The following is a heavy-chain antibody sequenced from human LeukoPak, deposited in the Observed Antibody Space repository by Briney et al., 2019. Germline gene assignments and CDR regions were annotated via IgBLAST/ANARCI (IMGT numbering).Heavy chain of an antibody. J-gene: IGHJ4*02. D-gene: IGHD3-10*01. CDR2: ISGSGGST. Sequence: GGSPRLSCAASGFTFSSYAMSWVRQAPGKELEWVSAISGSGGSTYYADSVKGRFTISRDNSKNTLYLQMNSLRAEDTAVYYCAKVSMVRGPPLYYFDYWGQGTLVTVSS. V-gene: IGHV3-23*01. CDR1: GFTFSSYA. CDR3: AKVSMVRGPPLYYFDY.